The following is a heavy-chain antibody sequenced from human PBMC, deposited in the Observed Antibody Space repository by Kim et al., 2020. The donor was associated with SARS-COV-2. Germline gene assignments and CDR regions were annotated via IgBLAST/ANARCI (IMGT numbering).Heavy chain of an antibody. Sequence: SETLSLTCTVSGGSISSYYWSWIRQPPGKGLEWIGYIYYSGSTNYNPSLKSRVTISVDTSKNQFSLKLSSVTAADTVVYYCATDLYSSGWFDYWGQGTLV. CDR2: IYYSGST. CDR3: ATDLYSSGWFDY. V-gene: IGHV4-59*01. CDR1: GGSISSYY. J-gene: IGHJ4*02. D-gene: IGHD6-19*01.